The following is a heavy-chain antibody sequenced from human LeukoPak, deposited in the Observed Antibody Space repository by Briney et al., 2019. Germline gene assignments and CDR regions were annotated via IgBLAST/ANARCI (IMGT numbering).Heavy chain of an antibody. D-gene: IGHD3-10*01. CDR1: GFTFSSYA. Sequence: PGGSLRLSCAASGFTFSSYAMHWVRQAPGKGLEWVAVISYDGSNKYYADSVKGRFTISRDNSKNTLYLQMNSLRAEDTAVYYCARDRGSGSYYSLYFDYWGQGTLGTVSS. V-gene: IGHV3-30-3*01. CDR2: ISYDGSNK. CDR3: ARDRGSGSYYSLYFDY. J-gene: IGHJ4*02.